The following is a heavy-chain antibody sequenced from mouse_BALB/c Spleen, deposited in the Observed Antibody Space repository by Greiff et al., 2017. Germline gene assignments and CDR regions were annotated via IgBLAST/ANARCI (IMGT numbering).Heavy chain of an antibody. CDR2: IDPFNGGT. CDR1: GYSFTSYY. J-gene: IGHJ2*01. Sequence: VQLKESGPELMKPGASVKISCKASGYSFTSYYMHWVKQSHGKSLEWIGYIDPFNGGTSYNQKFKGKATLTVDKSSSTAYMHLSSLTSEDSAVYYCARRSTHFDYWGQGTTLTVSS. V-gene: IGHV1S135*01. D-gene: IGHD1-1*01. CDR3: ARRSTHFDY.